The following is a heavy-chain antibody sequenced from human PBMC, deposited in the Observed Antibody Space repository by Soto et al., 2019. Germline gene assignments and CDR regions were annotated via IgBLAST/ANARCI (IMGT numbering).Heavy chain of an antibody. Sequence: SLRLSCAASGFTFSSYGMHWVRQAPGKGLEWVAVIWYDGSNKYYADSVKGRFTISRDNSKNTLYLQMNSLRAEDTAVYYCARDRSIVVVPAAIGPHYYGMDVWGQGTTVTVSS. J-gene: IGHJ6*02. CDR1: GFTFSSYG. CDR2: IWYDGSNK. D-gene: IGHD2-2*02. CDR3: ARDRSIVVVPAAIGPHYYGMDV. V-gene: IGHV3-33*01.